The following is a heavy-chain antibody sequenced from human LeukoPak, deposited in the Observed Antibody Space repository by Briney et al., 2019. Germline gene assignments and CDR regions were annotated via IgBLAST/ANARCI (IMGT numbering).Heavy chain of an antibody. CDR3: ARGLSWAYYDSRGRGVFFDY. CDR2: INQEATEK. D-gene: IGHD3-22*01. J-gene: IGHJ4*01. Sequence: GGSLRLSCAASGFTFSNAWMSWVRQAPGKGLEWVANINQEATEKYYVNSVRGRFTISRDNAKNSLYLQISSLTAEDTAVFYCARGLSWAYYDSRGRGVFFDYWGQGSLVTVSS. V-gene: IGHV3-7*01. CDR1: GFTFSNAW.